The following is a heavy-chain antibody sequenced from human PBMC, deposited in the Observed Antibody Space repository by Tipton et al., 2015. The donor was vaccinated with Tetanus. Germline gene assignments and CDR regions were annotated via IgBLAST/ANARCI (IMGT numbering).Heavy chain of an antibody. Sequence: TLSLTCTVSGGSISGYYWSWIRQPPGKGLEWIGYIHYSGDTNYNYNPTLQSRLTISVDTSKNQFSLNLGSVTAADTAVYYCARDRGLTTSGGIGMDVWGQGTTVTVSS. CDR2: IHYSGDT. V-gene: IGHV4-59*01. D-gene: IGHD4-17*01. CDR3: ARDRGLTTSGGIGMDV. J-gene: IGHJ6*02. CDR1: GGSISGYY.